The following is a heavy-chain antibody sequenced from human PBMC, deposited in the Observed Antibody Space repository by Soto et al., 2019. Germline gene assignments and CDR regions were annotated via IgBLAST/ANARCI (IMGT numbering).Heavy chain of an antibody. D-gene: IGHD3-10*01. CDR2: INPSGGST. J-gene: IGHJ5*01. CDR1: GYTFTSYY. V-gene: IGHV1-46*01. CDR3: AREVTIRVTSSDWIDP. Sequence: ASVKVSCKASGYTFTSYYMHWVRQAPGEGLEWMGIINPSGGSTSYAQKFQGRVTMTRDTSTSTVYMELSSLRSEDTAVDYCAREVTIRVTSSDWIDPWGQGTLVTVSS.